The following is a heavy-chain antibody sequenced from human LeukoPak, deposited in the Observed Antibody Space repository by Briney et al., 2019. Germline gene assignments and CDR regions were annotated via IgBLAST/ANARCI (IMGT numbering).Heavy chain of an antibody. V-gene: IGHV4-34*01. CDR3: VRVRIQRFREVFPVPTIFDS. Sequence: PSETLSLTCAVYGGSFSGYYWSWIRQPPGKGLEWIGEISHNARTNSNPSLKSRVTMSVDTSRNQFSLTLKSVTAADTAVYYCVRVRIQRFREVFPVPTIFDSWGQGTLVTVSS. J-gene: IGHJ5*01. CDR2: ISHNART. CDR1: GGSFSGYY. D-gene: IGHD1-1*01.